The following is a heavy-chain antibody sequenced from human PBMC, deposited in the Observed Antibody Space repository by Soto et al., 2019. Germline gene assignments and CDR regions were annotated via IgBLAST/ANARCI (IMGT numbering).Heavy chain of an antibody. Sequence: RLSCAASGFTFSSYAMTWLRQAPGKGLEWVSVISATGDTIYYADSVEGRFTISRDNSKSTLSLRMDSLTADDTAVYFCAKDAYYDLSTGTGYYYYGLDVWGQGTTFTVSS. J-gene: IGHJ6*02. CDR2: ISATGDTI. CDR3: AKDAYYDLSTGTGYYYYGLDV. D-gene: IGHD3-9*01. V-gene: IGHV3-23*01. CDR1: GFTFSSYA.